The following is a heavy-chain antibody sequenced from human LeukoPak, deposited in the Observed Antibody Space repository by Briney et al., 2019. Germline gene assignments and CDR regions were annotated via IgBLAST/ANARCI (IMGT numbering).Heavy chain of an antibody. CDR3: ARSPHLYSSSWYFYY. J-gene: IGHJ4*02. D-gene: IGHD6-13*01. CDR2: IYTSVSN. V-gene: IGHV4-61*02. Sequence: PAQTLSLTCTVSGNSISSDDYYWSWLAQPTGKGLEWIVRIYTSVSNNYNPSLKSRVTISVDTSKNQFALKLSSVTAADTALYYCARSPHLYSSSWYFYYWGQGTLVTVSS. CDR1: GNSISSDDYY.